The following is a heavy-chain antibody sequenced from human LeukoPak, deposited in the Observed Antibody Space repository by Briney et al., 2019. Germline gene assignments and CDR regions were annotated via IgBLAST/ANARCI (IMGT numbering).Heavy chain of an antibody. CDR2: IKQDGSEK. V-gene: IGHV3-7*01. Sequence: PGGSLRLSCAASGFTFSSFWMSWVRQAPGKGLEWVANIKQDGSEKYYVDSVKGRFTTSRDNAKNSLYLQMNSLKAEDTAVYYCAKDQGLWLRGGFNYWGQGTLVTVSS. CDR1: GFTFSSFW. D-gene: IGHD5-18*01. CDR3: AKDQGLWLRGGFNY. J-gene: IGHJ4*02.